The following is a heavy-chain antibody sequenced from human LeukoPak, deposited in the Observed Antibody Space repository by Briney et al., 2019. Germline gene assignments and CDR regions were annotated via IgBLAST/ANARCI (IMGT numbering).Heavy chain of an antibody. V-gene: IGHV4-31*03. CDR3: ARGDYDILTGYRYFDY. CDR1: GGSISSGGYY. D-gene: IGHD3-9*01. CDR2: IYYSGST. Sequence: SQTLSLTCTVSGGSISSGGYYWSWIRQHPGKGLEWNGYIYYSGSTYYNPSLKSRVTISVDTSKNQFSLKLSSVTAADTAVYYCARGDYDILTGYRYFDYWGQGTLVTVSS. J-gene: IGHJ4*02.